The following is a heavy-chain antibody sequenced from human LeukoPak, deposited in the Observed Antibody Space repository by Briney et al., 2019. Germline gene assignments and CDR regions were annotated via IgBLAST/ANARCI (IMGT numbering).Heavy chain of an antibody. V-gene: IGHV1-69*13. CDR3: ARRQTTVTRGYFDY. J-gene: IGHJ4*02. CDR2: IIPIFGTA. D-gene: IGHD4-11*01. Sequence: SVKVSCKASGGTFSSYAISWVRQAPGQGLEWMGGIIPIFGTANYAQKFQGRVTITADESTSTAYMELSSLRSEDTAVYYRARRQTTVTRGYFDYWGQGTLVTVSS. CDR1: GGTFSSYA.